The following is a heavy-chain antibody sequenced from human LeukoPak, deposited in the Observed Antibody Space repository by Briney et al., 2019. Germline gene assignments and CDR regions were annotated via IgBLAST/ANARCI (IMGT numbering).Heavy chain of an antibody. CDR3: ARSVSSGYYSPFGH. V-gene: IGHV4-59*08. J-gene: IGHJ4*02. CDR1: GGSISSYY. D-gene: IGHD3-22*01. CDR2: IYYSGST. Sequence: PSETLSLTCTVSGGSISSYYWSWIRQPPGKGLEWIGYIYYSGSTNYNPSLKSRVTISVDTSKNQFSLKLSSVTAADTAVYYCARSVSSGYYSPFGHWGQGTLVTVSS.